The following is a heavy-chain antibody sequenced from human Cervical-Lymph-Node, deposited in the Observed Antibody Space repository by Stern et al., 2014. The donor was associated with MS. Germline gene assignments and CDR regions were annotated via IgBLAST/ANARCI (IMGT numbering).Heavy chain of an antibody. CDR2: IYHPGSV. J-gene: IGHJ4*02. V-gene: IGHV4-59*01. Sequence: QVQLQESGPGLVKPSETLSLTCTVSGGSLRSYYWNWIRQAPGKGLEWLGFIYHPGSVNYNPSPSSRVAMSVDTSKNQFSLTVSSVTAADTAVYYCAREGEYCSGSRCYPFLDYWGQGTLVTVSS. CDR1: GGSLRSYY. D-gene: IGHD2-15*01. CDR3: AREGEYCSGSRCYPFLDY.